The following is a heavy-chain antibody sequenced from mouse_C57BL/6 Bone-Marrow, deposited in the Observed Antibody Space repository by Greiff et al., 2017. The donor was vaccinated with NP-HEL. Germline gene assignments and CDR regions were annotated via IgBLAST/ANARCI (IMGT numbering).Heavy chain of an antibody. CDR1: GYTFTSYW. CDR3: ARWGGPYWYFDV. V-gene: IGHV1-64*01. CDR2: INHNSGST. J-gene: IGHJ1*03. Sequence: QVQLKQSGAELVKPGASVKLSCTASGYTFTSYWMYWVKQRPGQGLEWIGMINHNSGSTNYNEKFKSKATLSVDKSYSTAYMQLSRLTSEDSAVYYGARWGGPYWYFDVWGTGTTVTVSS. D-gene: IGHD1-1*02.